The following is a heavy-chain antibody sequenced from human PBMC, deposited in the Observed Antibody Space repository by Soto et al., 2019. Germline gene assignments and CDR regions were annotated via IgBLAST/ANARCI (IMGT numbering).Heavy chain of an antibody. Sequence: DVQLLESGGHLVQPGGSRRLSCAASGFPFSPFPMSWAARAPGKGLEWVSGVSAGGVMTYYSDSVKGRFTISRDNSNNALFLQMNSLRIEDTALYYCARGDRGGSGSPASYYYSGLDVWGQGTTVTVS. J-gene: IGHJ6*02. D-gene: IGHD3-10*01. CDR3: ARGDRGGSGSPASYYYSGLDV. CDR1: GFPFSPFP. V-gene: IGHV3-23*01. CDR2: VSAGGVMT.